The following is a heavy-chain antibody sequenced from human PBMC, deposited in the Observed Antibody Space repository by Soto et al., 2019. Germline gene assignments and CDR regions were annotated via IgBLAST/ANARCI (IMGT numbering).Heavy chain of an antibody. CDR3: ARGDYGDYAPDY. CDR2: ISYDGSNK. CDR1: GFTFSSYA. J-gene: IGHJ4*02. D-gene: IGHD4-17*01. Sequence: VQLLESGGGLVQPGGSLRLSCAASGFTFSSYAMHWVRQAPGKGLEWVAVISYDGSNKYYADSVKGRFTISRDNSKNTLYLQMNSLRAEDTAVYYCARGDYGDYAPDYWGQGTLVTVSS. V-gene: IGHV3-30-3*01.